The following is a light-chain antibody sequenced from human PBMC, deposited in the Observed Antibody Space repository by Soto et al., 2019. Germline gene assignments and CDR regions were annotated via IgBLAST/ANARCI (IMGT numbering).Light chain of an antibody. Sequence: DIKMTPSPSTLSASVGDRVTINCRASQSISSLLAWYQQKPGKAPNLLIYEASSLESGVPSRFSGSGSGTEFTLTISSMQPDDFATYYCQQYNSYPVTFGQGTKVEI. CDR3: QQYNSYPVT. CDR2: EAS. CDR1: QSISSL. V-gene: IGKV1-5*03. J-gene: IGKJ1*01.